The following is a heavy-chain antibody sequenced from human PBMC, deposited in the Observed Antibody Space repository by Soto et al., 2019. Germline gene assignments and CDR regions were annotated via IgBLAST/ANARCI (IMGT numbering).Heavy chain of an antibody. J-gene: IGHJ4*02. CDR1: GGSISSGGYY. CDR3: ARSPHIQLWSYPSDY. D-gene: IGHD5-18*01. CDR2: IYFSGST. V-gene: IGHV4-31*03. Sequence: QVQLQESGPGLVKPSHTLSLTCTVSGGSISSGGYYWSWIRQHPGKGLEWIGYIYFSGSTYYNPSLKSRVTISVDTSKNQFSLKLSSVTAADTAVYYCARSPHIQLWSYPSDYWGQGTLVTVSS.